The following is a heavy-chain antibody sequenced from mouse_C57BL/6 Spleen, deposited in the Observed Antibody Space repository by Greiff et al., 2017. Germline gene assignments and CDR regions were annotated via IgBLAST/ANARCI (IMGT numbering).Heavy chain of an antibody. CDR2: IDPSDSYT. V-gene: IGHV1-59*01. CDR3: ARYPIDY. Sequence: QVQLQQPGAELVRPGTSVKLSCKASGYTFTSYWMHWVKQRPGQGLEWIGVIDPSDSYTNYNQKFKGKATLTVDTSSSTAYMQLSSLTSEDSAVYYCARYPIDYWGQGTTLTVSS. J-gene: IGHJ2*01. CDR1: GYTFTSYW.